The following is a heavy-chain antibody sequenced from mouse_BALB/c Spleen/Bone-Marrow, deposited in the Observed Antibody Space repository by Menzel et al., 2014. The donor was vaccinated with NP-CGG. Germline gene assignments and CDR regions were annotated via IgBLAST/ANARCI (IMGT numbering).Heavy chain of an antibody. Sequence: VQLQQSGAELVKPGASVKLSCTASGFNIKDTYMHWVKQRPEQGLEWIGRIDPANGNTKYDPKFQGKATITADTSSNAAYLQLSSLTSEDTAVYYCARGYYDYDLDYWGQGTTLTVSS. J-gene: IGHJ2*01. CDR2: IDPANGNT. CDR1: GFNIKDTY. V-gene: IGHV14-3*02. CDR3: ARGYYDYDLDY. D-gene: IGHD2-4*01.